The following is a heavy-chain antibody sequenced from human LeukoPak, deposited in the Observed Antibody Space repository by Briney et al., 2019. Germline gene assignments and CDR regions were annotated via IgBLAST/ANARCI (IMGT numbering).Heavy chain of an antibody. Sequence: EGSLRLSCAASGFTVSSNYMSWVRQAPGKGPEWVSVIYSGGSTYYADSVKGRFTISRDNSKNTLYLQMNSLRAEDTAVYYCARAYGSGRILDYWGQGTLVTVSS. J-gene: IGHJ4*02. CDR3: ARAYGSGRILDY. V-gene: IGHV3-53*01. CDR1: GFTVSSNY. CDR2: IYSGGST. D-gene: IGHD3-10*01.